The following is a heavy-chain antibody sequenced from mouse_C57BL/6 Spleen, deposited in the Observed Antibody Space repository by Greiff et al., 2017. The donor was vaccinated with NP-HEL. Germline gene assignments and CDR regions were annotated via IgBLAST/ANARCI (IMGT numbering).Heavy chain of an antibody. V-gene: IGHV1-80*01. Sequence: VQVVESGAELVKPGASVKISCKASGYAFSSYWMNWVKQRPGKGLEWIGQIYPGDGDTNYNGKFKGKATLTADKSSSTAYMQLSSLTSEDSAVYFCARPHYYGSSSSFAYWGQGTLVTVSA. CDR1: GYAFSSYW. D-gene: IGHD1-1*01. CDR2: IYPGDGDT. CDR3: ARPHYYGSSSSFAY. J-gene: IGHJ3*01.